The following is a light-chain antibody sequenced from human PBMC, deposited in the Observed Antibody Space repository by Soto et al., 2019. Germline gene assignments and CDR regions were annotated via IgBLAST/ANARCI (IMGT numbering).Light chain of an antibody. V-gene: IGLV3-21*01. CDR2: YDR. J-gene: IGLJ3*02. Sequence: SYVLTQPPSVSESPGKTATITCGGNNIGSQSVHWYQQKPGQAPVLVMFYDRVRPSGIPDRFSGSNSGNTATLTISRVEAGDEADYYCQVWDSSGDHLGVFGGGTKLTVL. CDR3: QVWDSSGDHLGV. CDR1: NIGSQS.